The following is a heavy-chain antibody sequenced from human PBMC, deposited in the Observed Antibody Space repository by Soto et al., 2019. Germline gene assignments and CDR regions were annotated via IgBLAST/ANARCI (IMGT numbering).Heavy chain of an antibody. CDR2: IYYSGST. CDR1: GGSISSYY. J-gene: IGHJ5*02. Sequence: SETLSLTCTVSGGSISSYYWSWIRQPPGKGLEWIGYIYYSGSTNYNPSLKSRVTISVDTSKNQFSLKLSSVTAADTAVYYCARADSSSWYSRWWFDPWGQGTLVTGSS. D-gene: IGHD6-13*01. V-gene: IGHV4-59*01. CDR3: ARADSSSWYSRWWFDP.